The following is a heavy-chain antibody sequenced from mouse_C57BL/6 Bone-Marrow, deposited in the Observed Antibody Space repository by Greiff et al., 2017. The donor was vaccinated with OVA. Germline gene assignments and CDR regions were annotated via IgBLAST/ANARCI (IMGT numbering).Heavy chain of an antibody. J-gene: IGHJ3*01. Sequence: EVKLVESGGDLVKPGGSLKLSCAASGFTFSSYGMSWVRQTPDKRLEWVATISSGGSYTYYPDSVKGRFTISRDNAKNTLYLQMSSLKSEDTAMYYCARREVLRQLGFAYWGQGTLVTVSA. CDR3: ARREVLRQLGFAY. CDR2: ISSGGSYT. V-gene: IGHV5-6*02. D-gene: IGHD2-14*01. CDR1: GFTFSSYG.